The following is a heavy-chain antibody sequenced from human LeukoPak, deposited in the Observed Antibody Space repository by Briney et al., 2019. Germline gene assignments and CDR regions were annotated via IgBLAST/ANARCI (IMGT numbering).Heavy chain of an antibody. J-gene: IGHJ4*02. CDR3: ARMMAGRGFDY. V-gene: IGHV3-48*03. CDR2: ISSSGSSI. CDR1: GFTFSSYE. Sequence: AGGSLRLSCAASGFTFSSYEMNWVRQAPGKGLEWVSYISSSGSSIYYADSVKGRFTISRDNGKNSLYLQMNSLRAEDTAVYYCARMMAGRGFDYWGQGTLVTVSS. D-gene: IGHD5-24*01.